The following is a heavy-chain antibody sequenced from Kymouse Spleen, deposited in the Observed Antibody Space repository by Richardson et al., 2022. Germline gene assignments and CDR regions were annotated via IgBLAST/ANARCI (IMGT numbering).Heavy chain of an antibody. V-gene: IGHV3-30*18. J-gene: IGHJ6*02. Sequence: QVQLVESGGGVVQPGRSLRLSCAASGFTFSSYGMHWVRQAPGKGLEWVAVISYDGSNKYYADSVKGRFTISRDNSKNTLYLQMNSLRAEDTAVYYCAKDHTIFGVVLYYYYGMDVWGQGTTVTVSS. D-gene: IGHD3-3*01. CDR3: AKDHTIFGVVLYYYYGMDV. CDR1: GFTFSSYG. CDR2: ISYDGSNK.